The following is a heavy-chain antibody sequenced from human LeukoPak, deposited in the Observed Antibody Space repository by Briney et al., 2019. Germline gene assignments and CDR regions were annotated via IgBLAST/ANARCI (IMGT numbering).Heavy chain of an antibody. J-gene: IGHJ5*02. D-gene: IGHD6-19*01. CDR2: IDYIGST. V-gene: IGHV4-59*08. Sequence: SETLSLTCTASGGSISGYSWSWIRQPPGKGLEWIAHIDYIGSTKYHPSLRSRVTISVDTSKNELSLKLTSLTAADTAIYYCARRLYSSGYGDWFDPWGQGTLVTASS. CDR1: GGSISGYS. CDR3: ARRLYSSGYGDWFDP.